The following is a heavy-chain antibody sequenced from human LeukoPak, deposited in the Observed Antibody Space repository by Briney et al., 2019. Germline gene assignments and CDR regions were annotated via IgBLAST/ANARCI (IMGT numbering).Heavy chain of an antibody. CDR2: LYSSGST. V-gene: IGHV4-39*07. CDR3: ARSGSGYLRYYFDY. D-gene: IGHD5-12*01. Sequence: SETLSLTCTVSGGSISSSTYYWGWIRQPPGKGLEGSGSLYSSGSTYYNPSLKSRVTISVDTSKNQFSLKLSSVTAADTAVYYCARSGSGYLRYYFDYWGQGTLVTVSS. J-gene: IGHJ4*02. CDR1: GGSISSSTYY.